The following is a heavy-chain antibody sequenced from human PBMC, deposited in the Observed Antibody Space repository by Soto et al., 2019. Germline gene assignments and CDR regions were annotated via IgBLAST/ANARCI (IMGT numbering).Heavy chain of an antibody. CDR3: ARGYPMVRGVIYYYYYGMDV. V-gene: IGHV1-8*01. Sequence: QVQLVQSGAEVKKPGASVKVSCKASGYTFTSYDINWVRQATGQGLEWMGWMNPNSGNTGYAQKFEGRVTMTRNTSISTAYMELSSLRSEDTAVYYCARGYPMVRGVIYYYYYGMDVWGQGTTVTVSS. CDR1: GYTFTSYD. D-gene: IGHD3-10*01. CDR2: MNPNSGNT. J-gene: IGHJ6*02.